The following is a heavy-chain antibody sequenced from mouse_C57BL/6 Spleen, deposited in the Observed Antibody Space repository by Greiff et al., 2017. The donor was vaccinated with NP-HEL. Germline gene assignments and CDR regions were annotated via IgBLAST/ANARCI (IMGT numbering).Heavy chain of an antibody. V-gene: IGHV1-15*01. D-gene: IGHD4-1*01. J-gene: IGHJ2*01. Sequence: QVQLKESGAELVRPGASVTLSCKASGYTFTDYEMHWVKQTPVHGLEWIGAIDPETGGTAYNQKFKGKAILTADNSSSTSYMELRGLTSEDSAVYYCTRNWDCDYWGQGTTLTVSS. CDR3: TRNWDCDY. CDR1: GYTFTDYE. CDR2: IDPETGGT.